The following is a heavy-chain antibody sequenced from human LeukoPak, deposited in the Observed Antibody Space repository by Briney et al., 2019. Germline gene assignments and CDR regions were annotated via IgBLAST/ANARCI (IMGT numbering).Heavy chain of an antibody. J-gene: IGHJ4*02. CDR2: INHSGST. V-gene: IGHV4-30-2*01. CDR3: ASERRSSRAVDY. D-gene: IGHD6-13*01. CDR1: GGSISSGGYY. Sequence: PSETLSLTCTVSGGSISSGGYYWSWIRQPPGKGLEWIGYINHSGSTNYNPSLKSRVTISVDTSKNQFSLKLSSVTAADTAVYYCASERRSSRAVDYWGQGTLVTVSS.